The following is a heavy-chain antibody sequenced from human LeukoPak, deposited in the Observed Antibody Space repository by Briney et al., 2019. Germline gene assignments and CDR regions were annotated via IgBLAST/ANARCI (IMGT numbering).Heavy chain of an antibody. D-gene: IGHD3-22*01. Sequence: HTGGSLRLSCAASGFTFSSYAMHWVRQAPGKGLEWVAVISYDGSNKYYADSVKGRFTISRDNSKNTLYLQMNSLRAEDTAVYYCARDGVRYYDSSGYYDYWGQGTLVTVSS. CDR2: ISYDGSNK. CDR1: GFTFSSYA. J-gene: IGHJ4*02. CDR3: ARDGVRYYDSSGYYDY. V-gene: IGHV3-30-3*01.